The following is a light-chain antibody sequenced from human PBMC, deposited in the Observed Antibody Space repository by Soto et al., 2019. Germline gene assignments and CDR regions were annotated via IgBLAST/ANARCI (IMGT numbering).Light chain of an antibody. Sequence: QSVLTQPRSVSGSPGQSVTISCTVTSSDVGTYKYVSWYQQHPDKAPKLLIYDVTKRPSGVPDRFSGSKSDNTASLTISGLQADDEADYFCCSYAGTYTFVFGTGTKVTVL. CDR3: CSYAGTYTFV. CDR1: SSDVGTYKY. CDR2: DVT. V-gene: IGLV2-11*01. J-gene: IGLJ1*01.